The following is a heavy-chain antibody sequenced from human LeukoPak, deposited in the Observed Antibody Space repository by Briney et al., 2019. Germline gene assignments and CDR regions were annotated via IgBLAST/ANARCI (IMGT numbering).Heavy chain of an antibody. CDR3: ARRRGTSYYMDV. CDR1: GGSFSDYY. V-gene: IGHV4-34*01. Sequence: SETLSLTCAVYGGSFSDYYWSWIRQPPGKGLEWIGEINHSGSTDYNPSLKSRVTISVDTSKNQFSLKLSSVTAADTAVYYCARRRGTSYYMDVWGKGTTVTISS. J-gene: IGHJ6*03. CDR2: INHSGST. D-gene: IGHD1-1*01.